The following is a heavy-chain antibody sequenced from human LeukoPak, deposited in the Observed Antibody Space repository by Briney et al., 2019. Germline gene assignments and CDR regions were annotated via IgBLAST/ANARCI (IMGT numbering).Heavy chain of an antibody. CDR2: IFHSGTT. Sequence: SGTLSLTCTVSGRSISSLDWWTWVRQPPGKGLEWIGQIFHSGTTNYSPSLKSRVTISIDKSKNQFSLNVNSVTAADTAMYYCARSWPHFDYWGQGTLVTVSS. D-gene: IGHD5-12*01. CDR3: ARSWPHFDY. CDR1: GRSISSLDW. J-gene: IGHJ4*02. V-gene: IGHV4-4*02.